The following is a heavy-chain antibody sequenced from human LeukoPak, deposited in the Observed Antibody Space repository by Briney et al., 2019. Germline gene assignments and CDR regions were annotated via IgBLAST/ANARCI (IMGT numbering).Heavy chain of an antibody. CDR2: IYPGDSDT. Sequence: GESLKISCKGSGYSFTSYWIGWVRQMPGKGLEWMGIIYPGDSDTRYSPSFQGQVTISADKPISTAYLQWSSLKASATPMYYCAVPRGYSYGQIDYWGQGTLVTVSS. J-gene: IGHJ4*02. V-gene: IGHV5-51*04. D-gene: IGHD5-18*01. CDR3: AVPRGYSYGQIDY. CDR1: GYSFTSYW.